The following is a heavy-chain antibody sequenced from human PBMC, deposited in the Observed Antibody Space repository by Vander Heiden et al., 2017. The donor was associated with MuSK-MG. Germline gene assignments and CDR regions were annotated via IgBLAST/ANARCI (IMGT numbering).Heavy chain of an antibody. CDR3: AKGSAAATGHFDY. CDR2: ISGSGGT. CDR1: GFNLSNYV. D-gene: IGHD6-13*01. J-gene: IGHJ4*02. Sequence: EVQLLESGGGLVQPGGSLSLPCATSGFNLSNYVVRWVRQAPGKGLEGVASISGSGGTFYADSVKGRFTISRDNSKNTVYLQMNRLRAEDAAVYYCAKGSAAATGHFDYWGQGTLVTVSS. V-gene: IGHV3-23*01.